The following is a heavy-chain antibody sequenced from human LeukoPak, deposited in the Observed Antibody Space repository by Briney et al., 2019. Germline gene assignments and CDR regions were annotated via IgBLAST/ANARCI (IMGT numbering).Heavy chain of an antibody. J-gene: IGHJ4*02. Sequence: GGSLRLSCAASGFTFSSYWMSWVRQAPGKGLEWVANIKQDGSEKYYVDSVKGRFTISRDNAKNSLYLQMNSLRAEDTAVYYCARVPWNDILTGYTEPYFDYWGQGTLVTVSS. CDR2: IKQDGSEK. CDR1: GFTFSSYW. V-gene: IGHV3-7*01. D-gene: IGHD3-9*01. CDR3: ARVPWNDILTGYTEPYFDY.